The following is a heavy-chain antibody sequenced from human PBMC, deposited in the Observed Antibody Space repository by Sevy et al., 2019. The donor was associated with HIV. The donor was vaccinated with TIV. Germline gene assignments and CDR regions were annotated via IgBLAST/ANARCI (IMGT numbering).Heavy chain of an antibody. D-gene: IGHD6-19*01. Sequence: GGSLRLSCAASGFTFSSYWMSWVRQAPGKGLEWVANIKQDGSEKYYVDSVKGRFTISRDNAKNSLYLQMNSLRAEDTALYYCARYSSGDYYYYGMDVWGQGTTVTVSS. CDR3: ARYSSGDYYYYGMDV. CDR2: IKQDGSEK. V-gene: IGHV3-7*01. J-gene: IGHJ6*02. CDR1: GFTFSSYW.